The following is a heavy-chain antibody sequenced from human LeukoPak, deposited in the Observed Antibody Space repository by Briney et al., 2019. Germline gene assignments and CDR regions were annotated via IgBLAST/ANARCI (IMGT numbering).Heavy chain of an antibody. D-gene: IGHD6-6*01. CDR2: INSDGSST. V-gene: IGHV3-74*01. CDR1: GFTFSSYW. J-gene: IGHJ4*02. CDR3: ARGAAARPTVLDY. Sequence: GESLRLSCAASGFTFSSYWMHWVRQAPGKGLVWVSRINSDGSSTSYADSVKGRFTISRDNAKNTLYLQMNSLRAEDTAVYYCARGAAARPTVLDYWRQGTLVTVS.